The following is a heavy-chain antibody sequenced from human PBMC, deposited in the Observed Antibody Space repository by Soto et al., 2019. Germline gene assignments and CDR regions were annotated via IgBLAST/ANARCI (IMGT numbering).Heavy chain of an antibody. CDR3: ARARSTAAGLFDY. CDR1: NRYP. Sequence: NRYPLHCDSQAPGKGLEWVALISFDGGNKYYRDSVKDRFTISRDNSKNTLYLQMNSLRAEDTAVYYCARARSTAAGLFDYWGLGTLVTVSS. CDR2: ISFDGGNK. J-gene: IGHJ4*02. D-gene: IGHD6-13*01. V-gene: IGHV3-33*05.